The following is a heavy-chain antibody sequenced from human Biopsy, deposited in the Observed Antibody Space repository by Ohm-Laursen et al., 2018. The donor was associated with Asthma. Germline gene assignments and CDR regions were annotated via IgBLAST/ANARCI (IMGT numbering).Heavy chain of an antibody. CDR1: GFTFGDYW. Sequence: GSLRLSCSASGFTFGDYWMSWVRQVPGKGLEWVANIKHDGTEKNHVDSLKGRFTISRDNAKSSLYLQMNSLRAEDTAVYYCARTFHFWSPYHAEPYQLWGQGTLVTVPS. V-gene: IGHV3-7*01. CDR2: IKHDGTEK. D-gene: IGHD3-3*02. J-gene: IGHJ1*01. CDR3: ARTFHFWSPYHAEPYQL.